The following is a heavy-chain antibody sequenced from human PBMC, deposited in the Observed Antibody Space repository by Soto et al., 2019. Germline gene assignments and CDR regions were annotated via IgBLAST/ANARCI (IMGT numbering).Heavy chain of an antibody. D-gene: IGHD2-2*01. Sequence: GGSLSLSCAASGFTFSSYAMSWVRQAPGKGLEWVSAISGSGGSTYYADSVKGRFTISRDNSKNTLYLQMNSLRAEDTAVYYCAKVPIVVVPAAIPNWFDPWGQGTLVTVSS. V-gene: IGHV3-23*01. J-gene: IGHJ5*02. CDR3: AKVPIVVVPAAIPNWFDP. CDR1: GFTFSSYA. CDR2: ISGSGGST.